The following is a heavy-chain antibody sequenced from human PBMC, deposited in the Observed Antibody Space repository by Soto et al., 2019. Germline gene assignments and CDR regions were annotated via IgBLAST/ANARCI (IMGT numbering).Heavy chain of an antibody. CDR1: GGSFSGYY. CDR3: AILRQVVAAAPTKRSYYRFHMDV. CDR2: IHRTGST. D-gene: IGHD2-15*01. V-gene: IGHV4-34*01. J-gene: IGHJ6*02. Sequence: QMHLQLWGAGLLNPSETLSLTGTIYGGSFSGYYWSWIRQPPGKGMELIGEIHRTGSTNYNTSLTSRVTLSVVTNQTQFSLNRSPVTVADTSVNYCAILRQVVAAAPTKRSYYRFHMDVRGQGTTVTVSS.